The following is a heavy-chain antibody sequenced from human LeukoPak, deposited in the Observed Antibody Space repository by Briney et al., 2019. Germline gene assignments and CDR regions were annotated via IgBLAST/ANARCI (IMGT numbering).Heavy chain of an antibody. CDR3: AKGSGIHHFHLFDP. J-gene: IGHJ5*02. CDR1: GFTFSSYA. D-gene: IGHD1-14*01. V-gene: IGHV3-23*01. CDR2: ISGSGGST. Sequence: GGSLILSCAGSGFTFSSYAMNWVRQAPGKGLEWVSGISGSGGSTYYADSVKGRFTISRDNSKNTLSLQMNSLRADDTALYYCAKGSGIHHFHLFDPWGQGTLVTASS.